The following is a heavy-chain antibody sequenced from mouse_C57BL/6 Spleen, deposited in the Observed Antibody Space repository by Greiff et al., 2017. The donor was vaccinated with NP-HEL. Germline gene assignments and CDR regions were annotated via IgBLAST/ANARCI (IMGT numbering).Heavy chain of an antibody. V-gene: IGHV4-1*01. Sequence: AAAAVDFSRYWMSWVRRAPGKGLEWIGEINPDSSTINYAPSLKDKFIISRDNAKNTLYLQMSKVRSEDTALYYCARPGYYGSSYWSWFAYWGQGTLVTVSA. CDR1: AVDFSRYW. CDR3: ARPGYYGSSYWSWFAY. CDR2: INPDSSTI. D-gene: IGHD1-1*01. J-gene: IGHJ3*01.